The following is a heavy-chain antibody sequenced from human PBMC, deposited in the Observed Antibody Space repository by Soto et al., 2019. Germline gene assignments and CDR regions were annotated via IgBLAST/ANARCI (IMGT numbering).Heavy chain of an antibody. J-gene: IGHJ4*02. Sequence: HGESLKISFQAPGYTFIYFLVAWVRQVPVKGLEWMGVIYPGASDIRYSPSFEGHVTISADKSTNTAYLQWSSLEAADTAIYYCAGQGTSGGSDYAGFDSSCRATLLSVSS. D-gene: IGHD3-10*01. CDR3: AGQGTSGGSDYAGFDS. CDR2: IYPGASDI. CDR1: GYTFIYFL. V-gene: IGHV5-51*01.